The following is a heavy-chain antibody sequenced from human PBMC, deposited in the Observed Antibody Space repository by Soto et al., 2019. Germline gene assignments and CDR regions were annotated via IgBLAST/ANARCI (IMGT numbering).Heavy chain of an antibody. Sequence: GASVTFSCTASRYPFTNSGIHWLRQAPGQKPEWMGLVNAANGTTKYSQNLQGAVSITRDTSATTAXMELSRLRSEEKAGYYWARGARYADYVNWFGPGGQGALVTVSS. CDR3: ARGARYADYVNWFGP. J-gene: IGHJ5*02. CDR1: RYPFTNSG. V-gene: IGHV1-3*01. D-gene: IGHD4-17*01. CDR2: VNAANGTT.